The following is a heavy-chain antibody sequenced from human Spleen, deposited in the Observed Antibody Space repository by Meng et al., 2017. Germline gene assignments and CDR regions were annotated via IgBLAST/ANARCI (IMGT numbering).Heavy chain of an antibody. Sequence: ASVKVSCKASGYTFTTSGISWVRQAPGQGLEWMGWISAYEDKTKYAQKFQGRVTMTIDTSTSTAYMELRSLRSDDTAIYYCARVLYSGTYWGTEPRPFDYWGPGTLVTVSS. CDR1: GYTFTTSG. D-gene: IGHD1-26*01. CDR3: ARVLYSGTYWGTEPRPFDY. CDR2: ISAYEDKT. V-gene: IGHV1-18*01. J-gene: IGHJ4*02.